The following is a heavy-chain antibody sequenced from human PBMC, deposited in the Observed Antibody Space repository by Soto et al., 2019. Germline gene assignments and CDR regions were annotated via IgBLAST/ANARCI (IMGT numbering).Heavy chain of an antibody. Sequence: QVQLVQSGAEVKKPGASVKVSCKASGYTFTSYDINWVRQATGQGLEWMGWMNPNSGNTGYAQKYHGRVTMTRNTSISTAYMELSSLRSEGRAVYYCARETDYFDCWGQGSLVTVSS. J-gene: IGHJ4*02. CDR2: MNPNSGNT. V-gene: IGHV1-8*01. CDR3: ARETDYFDC. CDR1: GYTFTSYD.